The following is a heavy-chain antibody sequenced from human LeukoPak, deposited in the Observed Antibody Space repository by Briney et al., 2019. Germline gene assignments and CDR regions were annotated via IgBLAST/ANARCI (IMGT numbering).Heavy chain of an antibody. CDR1: GFTFSSYA. D-gene: IGHD3-10*01. V-gene: IGHV3-30-3*01. CDR3: ARSITMVRGVSGSFDY. Sequence: GGSLRLSCAASGFTFSSYAMHWVRQAPGKGLEWVAVKSYDGSNKYYADSVKGRFTISRDNSKNTLYLQMNSLRAEDTAVYYCARSITMVRGVSGSFDYWGQGTLVTVSS. J-gene: IGHJ4*02. CDR2: KSYDGSNK.